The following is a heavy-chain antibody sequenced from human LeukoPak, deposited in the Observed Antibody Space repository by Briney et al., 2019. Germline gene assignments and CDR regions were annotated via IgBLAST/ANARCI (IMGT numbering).Heavy chain of an antibody. CDR1: GGSFSGYY. CDR3: ARGYPYYDFWSGYYAHNWFDP. V-gene: IGHV4-34*01. Sequence: PSETLSLTCAVHGGSFSGYYWSWIRQPPGKGLEWIGEINHSGSTNYNPSLKSRVTISVDTSENQFSLKLSSVTAADTAVYSCARGYPYYDFWSGYYAHNWFDPWGQGTLVTVSS. D-gene: IGHD3-3*01. CDR2: INHSGST. J-gene: IGHJ5*02.